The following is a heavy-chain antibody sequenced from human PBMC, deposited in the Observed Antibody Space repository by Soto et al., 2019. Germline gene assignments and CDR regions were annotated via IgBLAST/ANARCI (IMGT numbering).Heavy chain of an antibody. J-gene: IGHJ4*02. Sequence: EVQLVESGGGLVQPGGSLRLSCAASGFTFSSYWMSWVRQAPGKGLEWVANIKQDGSEKYYVDSVKGRFTISRDNAKNSLYLQMNSLRAEDTAVYYCERVVYDYVWGELWELPYFDYWGQGTLVTVSS. D-gene: IGHD3-16*01. V-gene: IGHV3-7*01. CDR2: IKQDGSEK. CDR3: ERVVYDYVWGELWELPYFDY. CDR1: GFTFSSYW.